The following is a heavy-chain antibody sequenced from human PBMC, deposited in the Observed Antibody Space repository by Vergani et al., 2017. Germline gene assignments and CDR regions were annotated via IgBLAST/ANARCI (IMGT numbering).Heavy chain of an antibody. J-gene: IGHJ4*02. Sequence: QLQLQESGPGLVKPSETLSLTCTVSGGSISSSSYYWGWIRQPPGKGLEWIGSIYYSGSTYYNPSLKSRVTISVDTSKNQFSLKLSSVTAADTAVYYCAGEGVGATPHRPIDYWGQGTLVTVSS. D-gene: IGHD1-26*01. V-gene: IGHV4-39*07. CDR3: AGEGVGATPHRPIDY. CDR1: GGSISSSSYY. CDR2: IYYSGST.